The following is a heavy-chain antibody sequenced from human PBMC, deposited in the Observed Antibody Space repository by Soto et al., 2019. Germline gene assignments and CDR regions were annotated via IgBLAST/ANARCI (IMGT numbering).Heavy chain of an antibody. CDR2: IYSGGST. V-gene: IGHV3-66*01. Sequence: GGSLRLSCAASGFTVSSNYMSWVRQAPGKGLEWVSVIYSGGSTYYADSVKGRFTISRDNSKNTLYLQMNSLRAEDTAVYYCARISLWLRQEYYFDYWGQGTLVTVSS. CDR1: GFTVSSNY. CDR3: ARISLWLRQEYYFDY. D-gene: IGHD5-12*01. J-gene: IGHJ4*02.